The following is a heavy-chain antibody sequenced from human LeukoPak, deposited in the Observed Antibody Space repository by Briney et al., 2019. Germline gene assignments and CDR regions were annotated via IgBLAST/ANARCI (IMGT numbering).Heavy chain of an antibody. CDR2: IIPIFGTA. J-gene: IGHJ4*02. Sequence: SVKVSCKVSGYTFTDYYMHWVQQAPGKGLEWMGGIIPIFGTANYAQKFQGRVTITADESTSTAYMELSSLRSEDTAVYYCATAVDTAMVTDFDYWGQGTLVTVSS. D-gene: IGHD5-18*01. CDR3: ATAVDTAMVTDFDY. CDR1: GYTFTDYY. V-gene: IGHV1-69*13.